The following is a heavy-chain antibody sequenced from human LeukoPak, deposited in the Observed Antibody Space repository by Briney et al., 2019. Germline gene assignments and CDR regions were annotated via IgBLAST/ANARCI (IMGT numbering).Heavy chain of an antibody. D-gene: IGHD3-3*01. CDR1: GYTFTSYY. CDR2: INPSGGST. CDR3: ARDRSITIFGVVNGMDV. V-gene: IGHV1-46*01. Sequence: ASVKVSCKASGYTFTSYYMHWVRQAPGQGLEWMGIINPSGGSTSYAQKFQGRVTMTRDTSTSTVYMELSSLRSEDTAVYYCARDRSITIFGVVNGMDVWGQGTTVTVSS. J-gene: IGHJ6*02.